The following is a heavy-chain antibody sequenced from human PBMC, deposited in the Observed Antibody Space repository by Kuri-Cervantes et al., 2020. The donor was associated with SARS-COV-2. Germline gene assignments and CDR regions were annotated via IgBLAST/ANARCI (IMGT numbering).Heavy chain of an antibody. CDR3: ARGDDGYTYGWPFDY. Sequence: SVKVSCKASGGTFSSYAISWVRQAPGQGLEWMGGIIPIFGTANYAQKFQGRVTITADESTSTAYMELSSLRSEDTAVYYCARGDDGYTYGWPFDYWGQGTLVTVSS. J-gene: IGHJ4*02. CDR2: IIPIFGTA. V-gene: IGHV1-69*13. D-gene: IGHD5-18*01. CDR1: GGTFSSYA.